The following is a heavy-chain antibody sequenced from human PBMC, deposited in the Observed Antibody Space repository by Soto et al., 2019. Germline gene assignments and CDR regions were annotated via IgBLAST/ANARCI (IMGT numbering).Heavy chain of an antibody. D-gene: IGHD3-10*01. V-gene: IGHV1-18*04. CDR1: GYTFTSYG. J-gene: IGHJ4*02. CDR2: ISAYNGNT. Sequence: PSVKVSCKASGYTFTSYGISWVRQAPGQGLEWMGWISAYNGNTNYAQKLQGRVTMTTDTSTSTAYMELRSLRSDDTAVYYCARDLRITMVRGVIGQAYWGQGTLVTVSS. CDR3: ARDLRITMVRGVIGQAY.